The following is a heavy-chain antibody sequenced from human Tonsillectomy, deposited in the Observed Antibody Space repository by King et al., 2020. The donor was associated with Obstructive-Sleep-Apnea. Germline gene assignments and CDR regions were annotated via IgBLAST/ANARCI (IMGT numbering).Heavy chain of an antibody. D-gene: IGHD3-10*01. CDR1: GFTFSIYA. CDR2: ISGSGGST. V-gene: IGHV3-23*04. Sequence: VQLVESGGGLVQPGGSLRLSCAASGFTFSIYAMTWFRQAPGKGLEWVSAISGSGGSTYYADSVKGRFTISRDNSKNTLYLQMNSLRAEDTAVYYCAKDREINYGSGSFDYWGQGTLVTVSS. CDR3: AKDREINYGSGSFDY. J-gene: IGHJ4*02.